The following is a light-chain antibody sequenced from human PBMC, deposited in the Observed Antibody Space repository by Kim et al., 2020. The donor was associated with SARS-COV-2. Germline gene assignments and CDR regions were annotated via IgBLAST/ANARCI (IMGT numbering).Light chain of an antibody. J-gene: IGKJ4*01. Sequence: ASVGDRVTIPCRASQGISNYLAWYQQKPGKVPKLLIYAASTLQSGVPSRFSGSGSGTDFTLSITSLQPEDAATYYCQNYNSLPALSFGGGTKLEI. V-gene: IGKV1-27*01. CDR3: QNYNSLPALS. CDR2: AAS. CDR1: QGISNY.